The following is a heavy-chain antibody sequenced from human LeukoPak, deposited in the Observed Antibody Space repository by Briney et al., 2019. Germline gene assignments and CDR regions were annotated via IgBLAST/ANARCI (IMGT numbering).Heavy chain of an antibody. CDR3: GRDSRGLSSFYYMDV. D-gene: IGHD3-16*02. J-gene: IGHJ6*03. CDR2: INPSGGST. CDR1: GYTFTSYY. Sequence: ASVKVSCKASGYTFTSYYMHWVRQAPGQGLEWMGIINPSGGSTSYAQKFQGRVTMTRDMSTSTVYMELSSLRSEDTAVYYCGRDSRGLSSFYYMDVWGKGTTVTVSS. V-gene: IGHV1-46*01.